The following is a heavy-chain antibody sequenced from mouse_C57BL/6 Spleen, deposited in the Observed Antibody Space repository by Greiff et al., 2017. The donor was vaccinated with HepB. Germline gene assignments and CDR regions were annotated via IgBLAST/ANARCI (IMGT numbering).Heavy chain of an antibody. Sequence: QVQLQQSGPELVKPGASVKISCKASGYAFSSSWMNWVKQRPGKGLEWIGRIYPGDGDTNYNGKFKGKATLTADTSSSTAYMRLSSQTSEDSAVSFCARSMDYGSPVYWGQGTTLTVSS. V-gene: IGHV1-82*01. CDR3: ARSMDYGSPVY. J-gene: IGHJ2*01. CDR2: IYPGDGDT. D-gene: IGHD1-1*01. CDR1: GYAFSSSW.